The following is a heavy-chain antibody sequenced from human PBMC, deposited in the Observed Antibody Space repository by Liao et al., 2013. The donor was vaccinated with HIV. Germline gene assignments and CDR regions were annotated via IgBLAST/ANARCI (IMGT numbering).Heavy chain of an antibody. D-gene: IGHD6-13*01. CDR1: GGSISSSSFY. V-gene: IGHV4-39*07. Sequence: QLQLQESGPGLVKPSETLSLTCSVSGGSISSSSFYWGWIRQPPGKGLEWIGSIYYSGSTYYNPSLKSRVTMSVDTSKNQFSLKLSSVTAADTAVYYCARDVRPSSSWYSFYYYYMDVWGKGTTVTVSS. CDR2: IYYSGST. J-gene: IGHJ6*03. CDR3: ARDVRPSSSWYSFYYYYMDV.